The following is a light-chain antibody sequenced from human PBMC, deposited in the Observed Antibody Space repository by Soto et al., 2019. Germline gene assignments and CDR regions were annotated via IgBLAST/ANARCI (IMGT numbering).Light chain of an antibody. CDR3: HRRSNWPL. Sequence: EIVLTQSPATLSLSPGERATLSCRASQSISSFLAWYQQKPGQAPRLLIYDASNRATGIPARFSGSGSGTDFTLTISSLEPEDFAVYYCHRRSNWPLFVGGTKVEIK. J-gene: IGKJ4*01. CDR1: QSISSF. V-gene: IGKV3-11*01. CDR2: DAS.